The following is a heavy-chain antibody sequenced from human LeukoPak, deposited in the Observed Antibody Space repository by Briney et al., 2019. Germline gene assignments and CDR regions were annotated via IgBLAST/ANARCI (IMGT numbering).Heavy chain of an antibody. CDR2: IYYSGST. Sequence: SETLSLTCTVSGGSISSSSYYWGWIRQPPGKGLEWIGSIYYSGSTCYNPSLKSRVTISVDTSKNQFSLKLSSVTAADTAVYYCARQPYSSSWPYYYYGMDVWGQGTTVTVSS. D-gene: IGHD6-13*01. V-gene: IGHV4-39*01. J-gene: IGHJ6*02. CDR1: GGSISSSSYY. CDR3: ARQPYSSSWPYYYYGMDV.